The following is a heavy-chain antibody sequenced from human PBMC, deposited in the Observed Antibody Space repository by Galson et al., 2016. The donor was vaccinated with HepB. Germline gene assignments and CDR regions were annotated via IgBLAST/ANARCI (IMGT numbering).Heavy chain of an antibody. CDR1: GFTFTRYG. J-gene: IGHJ4*02. CDR2: IWSDGSNK. D-gene: IGHD4-23*01. Sequence: SLRLSCAASGFTFTRYGMHWVRQAPGQGLEWVGVIWSDGSNKYYADSVKGRFTISRDKSKNTLYLQMNSLRAEDTAVYYCARELDLTAVACFDYWGQGTLVTVSS. CDR3: ARELDLTAVACFDY. V-gene: IGHV3-33*01.